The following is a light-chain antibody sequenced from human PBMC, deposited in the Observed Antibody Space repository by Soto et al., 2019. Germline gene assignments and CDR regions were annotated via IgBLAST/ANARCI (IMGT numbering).Light chain of an antibody. CDR2: EGS. Sequence: QSVLTQPASVSGSPGQSITLSCTGTSSDVGSYNLVSWYQQHPGKAPKLMIYEGSKRPSGVSNRFSGSKSGNTASLTISGLQAEDEADYYCCSYAGSSNVVFGGGTKVTVL. J-gene: IGLJ2*01. V-gene: IGLV2-23*01. CDR1: SSDVGSYNL. CDR3: CSYAGSSNVV.